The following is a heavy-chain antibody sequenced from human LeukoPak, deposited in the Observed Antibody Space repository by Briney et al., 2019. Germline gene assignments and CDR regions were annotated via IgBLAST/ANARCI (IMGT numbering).Heavy chain of an antibody. D-gene: IGHD2-8*02. V-gene: IGHV3-66*01. Sequence: GGSLRLSCAASGFTVSSNYMTWVRQAPGKGLEWVSVILGGGGTYYADSVKGRFTISRDNSKNTLYLQMNSLRAEDTAAYYCARGLVLTYYYFESWGQGTLVTVSS. CDR2: ILGGGGT. J-gene: IGHJ4*02. CDR3: ARGLVLTYYYFES. CDR1: GFTVSSNY.